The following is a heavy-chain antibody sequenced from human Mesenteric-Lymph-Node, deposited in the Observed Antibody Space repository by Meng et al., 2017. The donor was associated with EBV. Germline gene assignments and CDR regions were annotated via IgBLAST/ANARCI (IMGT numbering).Heavy chain of an antibody. J-gene: IGHJ4*02. Sequence: QVQLQESGPGLVQPSQTLSLTCAVSCGSISSGGYYWSWIRQSPGKGLQWIGYIYYTGSAHYNPPLKSRVTISVDTSKNQFSLNLSSVTPADTAVYYCARVMDADSDFDYWGQGTRVTVSS. CDR1: CGSISSGGYY. CDR2: IYYTGSA. V-gene: IGHV4-30-4*01. D-gene: IGHD4-17*01. CDR3: ARVMDADSDFDY.